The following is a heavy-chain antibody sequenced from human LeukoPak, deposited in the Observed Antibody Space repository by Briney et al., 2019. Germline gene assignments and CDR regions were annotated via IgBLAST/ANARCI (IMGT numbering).Heavy chain of an antibody. CDR1: DGSTTGYY. CDR3: TRGAGWLIDY. D-gene: IGHD3-16*01. Sequence: SETLSLTCSVSDGSTTGYYWSWIRQPPGKGLGWIGYFHNSGTSTYNPSLKSRVTISADTSKNQFSLKLNSLTTADTAVYYCTRGAGWLIDYWGQGILVTVSS. CDR2: FHNSGTS. J-gene: IGHJ4*02. V-gene: IGHV4-59*01.